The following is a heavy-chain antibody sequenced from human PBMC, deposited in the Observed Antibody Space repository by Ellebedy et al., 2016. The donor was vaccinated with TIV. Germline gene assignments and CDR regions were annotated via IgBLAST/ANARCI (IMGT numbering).Heavy chain of an antibody. CDR2: ISGSGGST. V-gene: IGHV3-23*01. CDR1: GFTFSSYA. CDR3: AKGGGYEDY. Sequence: GESLKISXAASGFTFSSYAMRWVRQAPGKGLEWVSAISGSGGSTYYADSVKGRFTISRDNSKNTLYLQMNSLRAEDTAVYYCAKGGGYEDYWGQGTLVTVSS. J-gene: IGHJ4*02. D-gene: IGHD5-12*01.